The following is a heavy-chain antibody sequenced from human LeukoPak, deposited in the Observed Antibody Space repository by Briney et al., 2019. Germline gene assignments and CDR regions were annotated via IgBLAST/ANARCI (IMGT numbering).Heavy chain of an antibody. CDR1: ARSISSRSDY. V-gene: IGHV4-39*01. J-gene: IGHJ5*02. CDR2: IYYSGST. Sequence: PSETLSLTCTVSARSISSRSDYWGWIRQPPGKGLEWIGSIYYSGSTHYNPSLKSRVSISVDTSKNQFSLKLSSVTAADTALYYCARNSSSGWFDPCGQGTLVTVSS. D-gene: IGHD3-22*01. CDR3: ARNSSSGWFDP.